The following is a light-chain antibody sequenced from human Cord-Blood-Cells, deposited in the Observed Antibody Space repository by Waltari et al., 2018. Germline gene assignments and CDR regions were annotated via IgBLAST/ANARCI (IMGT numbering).Light chain of an antibody. CDR2: DVS. Sequence: QSALTQPASVSGSPGQSITISCTGTSSDVGGYNYVSWYQQHPGKAPKLMIYDVSKRPSGVSNRFAGSKSGNTASLTISGLQAADEADYYCSSYTSSSRVFGGGTKLIVL. J-gene: IGLJ3*02. CDR3: SSYTSSSRV. CDR1: SSDVGGYNY. V-gene: IGLV2-14*01.